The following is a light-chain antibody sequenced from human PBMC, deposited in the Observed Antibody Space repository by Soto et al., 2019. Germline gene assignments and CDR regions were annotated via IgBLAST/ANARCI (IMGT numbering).Light chain of an antibody. V-gene: IGLV2-14*01. CDR1: SSDVGGYNY. CDR3: SSYTTRSTLV. CDR2: EVS. J-gene: IGLJ2*01. Sequence: QSVLTQPASVSGSPGQSITISCTGTSSDVGGYNYVSWYQQHPGKAPKLMIYEVSNRPSGVSNRFSGSKSGNTASLTISGLQAEEEAHYYCSSYTTRSTLVFGGGTKLTVL.